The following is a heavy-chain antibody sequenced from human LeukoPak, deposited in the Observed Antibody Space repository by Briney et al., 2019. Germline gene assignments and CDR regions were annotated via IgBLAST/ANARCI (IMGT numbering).Heavy chain of an antibody. CDR2: ISSSGSTI. D-gene: IGHD1-1*01. V-gene: IGHV3-48*03. CDR3: ARAPGEKEHFDY. CDR1: GFTFSSYE. Sequence: GGSLRPSCAASGFTFSSYEMNWVRQAPGKGLEGVSYISSSGSTIYYADSVKGRFTISRDNAKNSLYLQMNSLRAEDTAVYYCARAPGEKEHFDYWGQGTLVTVSS. J-gene: IGHJ4*02.